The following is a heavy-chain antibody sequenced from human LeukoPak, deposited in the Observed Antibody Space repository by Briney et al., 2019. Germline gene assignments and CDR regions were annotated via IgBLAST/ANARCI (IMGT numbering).Heavy chain of an antibody. CDR1: GFTFSNYA. Sequence: NPGGSLRLSCAASGFTFSNYAMHWVRQAPGKGLEWVAVISYHGKDKYYADSVKGRFALSRDTSKNTLYLEMNSLRAEDTAVYYCAGQSCLYSSGCFLDDWGQGTLVTVSS. CDR3: AGQSCLYSSGCFLDD. D-gene: IGHD3-22*01. J-gene: IGHJ4*02. V-gene: IGHV3-30*09. CDR2: ISYHGKDK.